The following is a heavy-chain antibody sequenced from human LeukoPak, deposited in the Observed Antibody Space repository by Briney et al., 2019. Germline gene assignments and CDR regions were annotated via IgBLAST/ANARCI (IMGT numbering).Heavy chain of an antibody. V-gene: IGHV3-66*01. CDR1: GFTVSSNY. Sequence: GGSLRLSCAASGFTVSSNYMSWVRQAPGKGLEWVSVIYSGGSTYYADSVKGRFTISRDNSKNTLYLQMNSLRAEDTAVYYCAREDCGRSRYYYGMDVWGQGTTVTVSS. D-gene: IGHD2-21*02. CDR3: AREDCGRSRYYYGMDV. J-gene: IGHJ6*02. CDR2: IYSGGST.